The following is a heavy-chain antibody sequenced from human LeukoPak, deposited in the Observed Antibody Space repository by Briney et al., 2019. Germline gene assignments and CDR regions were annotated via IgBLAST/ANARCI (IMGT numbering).Heavy chain of an antibody. J-gene: IGHJ6*03. D-gene: IGHD3-10*01. CDR3: ARGLMVRGMYYYYYMDV. Sequence: GGSLRLSCAASGFTFSDYYMSWVRQAPGKGLEWVANIKQDGSEKYYVDSVKGRFAISRDNAKNSLYLQVNSLRAEDTAVYYCARGLMVRGMYYYYYMDVWGKGTTVTVSS. CDR1: GFTFSDYY. CDR2: IKQDGSEK. V-gene: IGHV3-7*01.